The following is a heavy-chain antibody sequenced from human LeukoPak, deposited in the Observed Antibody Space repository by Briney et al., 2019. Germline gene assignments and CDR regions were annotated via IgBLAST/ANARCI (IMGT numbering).Heavy chain of an antibody. V-gene: IGHV1-18*01. D-gene: IGHD3-22*01. J-gene: IGHJ4*02. CDR1: GGTFSSYA. Sequence: ASVKVSCKASGGTFSSYAISWVRQAPGQGLEWMGWISAYNGDTNYAQKLQGRVTMTTDTSTSTAYMELRSLRSDDTAVYYCAREISSGYSYYFDYWGQGTLVTVSS. CDR2: ISAYNGDT. CDR3: AREISSGYSYYFDY.